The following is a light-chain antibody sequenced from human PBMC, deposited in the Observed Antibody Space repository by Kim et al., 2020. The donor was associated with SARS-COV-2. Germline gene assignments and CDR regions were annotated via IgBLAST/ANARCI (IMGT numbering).Light chain of an antibody. CDR1: QGVTSW. CDR3: QQYNSYSGT. CDR2: DAS. J-gene: IGKJ2*02. V-gene: IGKV1-5*01. Sequence: SASVGDRVTITCRASQGVTSWLAWYQQKPGKAPKLLIYDASNLESGVPSRFSGSGSGTEFTLTISSLQPDDFATYYCQQYNSYSGTFGQGTKLEI.